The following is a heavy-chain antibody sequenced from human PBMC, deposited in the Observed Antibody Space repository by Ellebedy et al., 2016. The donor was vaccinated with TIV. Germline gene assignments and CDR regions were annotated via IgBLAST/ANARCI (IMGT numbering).Heavy chain of an antibody. J-gene: IGHJ5*02. V-gene: IGHV1-2*02. CDR2: INPNSGGT. D-gene: IGHD6-13*01. CDR3: ARGPLGGWQQLVQGWFDP. Sequence: ASVKVSCXASGYTFTAYYMHWVRQAPGQGLEWMGWINPNSGGTNYAQKFQGRVTMTRDTSISTAYMELSRLRPDDTAVYYCARGPLGGWQQLVQGWFDPWGQGTLVTVSS. CDR1: GYTFTAYY.